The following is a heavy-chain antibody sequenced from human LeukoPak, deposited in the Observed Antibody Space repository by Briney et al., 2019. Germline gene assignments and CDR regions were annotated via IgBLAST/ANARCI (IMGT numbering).Heavy chain of an antibody. CDR1: GLTFDDYG. Sequence: PGGSLRLSCAASGLTFDDYGMSWVRQAPGKGLEWVANIKQDGSEKYYVDSVKGRFTISRDNAKNSLYLQMNSLRAEDTAVYYCARDWAKSGYGYKYNWFDPWGQGTLVTVSS. V-gene: IGHV3-7*01. CDR3: ARDWAKSGYGYKYNWFDP. J-gene: IGHJ5*02. D-gene: IGHD5-12*01. CDR2: IKQDGSEK.